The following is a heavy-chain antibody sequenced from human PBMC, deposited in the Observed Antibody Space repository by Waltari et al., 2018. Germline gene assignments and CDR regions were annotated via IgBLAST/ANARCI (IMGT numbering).Heavy chain of an antibody. J-gene: IGHJ4*02. CDR3: TKDLTHTNYEGFAN. D-gene: IGHD3-16*01. Sequence: EVQLVESGGALVQPGRSLRLSCATSGVTADEFASNWVRQVPGKGLEWVAGITWNIGKVDYAGSVKGRFTISRDNAKNLLFLQMNSLRPEDTALYYCTKDLTHTNYEGFANWGLGTLVTVSS. V-gene: IGHV3-9*02. CDR1: GVTADEFA. CDR2: ITWNIGKV.